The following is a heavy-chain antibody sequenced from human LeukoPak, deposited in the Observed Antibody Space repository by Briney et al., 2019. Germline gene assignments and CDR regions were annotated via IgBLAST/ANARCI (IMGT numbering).Heavy chain of an antibody. CDR3: ARLSIVVPATLGDY. Sequence: SQTLSLTCTVSGGSISSGGYYWSWIRQHPGKGLEWIGYIYYSGSTYYNPSLKSRITISVDTSKNQFSLKLSSVTAADTAVYYCARLSIVVPATLGDYWGQGTLVTVSS. J-gene: IGHJ4*02. CDR2: IYYSGST. D-gene: IGHD2-2*01. V-gene: IGHV4-31*03. CDR1: GGSISSGGYY.